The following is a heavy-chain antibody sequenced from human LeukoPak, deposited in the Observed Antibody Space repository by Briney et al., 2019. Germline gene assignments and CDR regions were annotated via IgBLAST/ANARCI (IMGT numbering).Heavy chain of an antibody. CDR3: ARVGSPTYYDYVWGSYRGLAFDY. CDR2: IRYDGSNK. J-gene: IGHJ4*02. D-gene: IGHD3-16*02. Sequence: GGSLRLSCAASGFTFSSYGMHWVRQAPGKGLEWVAFIRYDGSNKYYADSVKGRFTISRDNSKNTLYLQMNSLRAEDTAVYYCARVGSPTYYDYVWGSYRGLAFDYWGQGTLVTVSS. V-gene: IGHV3-30*02. CDR1: GFTFSSYG.